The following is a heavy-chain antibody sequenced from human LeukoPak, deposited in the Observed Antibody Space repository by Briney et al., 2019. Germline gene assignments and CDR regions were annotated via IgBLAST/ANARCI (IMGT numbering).Heavy chain of an antibody. CDR1: GGTFSSYA. CDR3: ARLGIAAAGDAFDI. V-gene: IGHV1-69*04. D-gene: IGHD6-13*01. J-gene: IGHJ3*02. CDR2: IIPILGIA. Sequence: ASVKVSCKASGGTFSSYAISWVRQTPGQGLEWMGRIIPILGIANYAQKFQGRGTITADKSTSTAYMELSSLRSEDTAVYYCARLGIAAAGDAFDIWGQGTMVTVSS.